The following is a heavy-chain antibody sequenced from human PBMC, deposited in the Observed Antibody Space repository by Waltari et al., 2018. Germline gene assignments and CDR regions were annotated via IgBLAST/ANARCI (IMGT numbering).Heavy chain of an antibody. CDR2: IIPILGIA. Sequence: QVQLVQSGAEVKKPGSSVKVSCKASGGTVSSYAISWVRPAPGQGLEWMGGIIPILGIANYAQKFQGRVTITADESTSTAYMELSSLRSEDTAVYYCARAPPSDYYYYMDVWGKGTTVTVSS. D-gene: IGHD2-2*01. V-gene: IGHV1-69*04. J-gene: IGHJ6*03. CDR1: GGTVSSYA. CDR3: ARAPPSDYYYYMDV.